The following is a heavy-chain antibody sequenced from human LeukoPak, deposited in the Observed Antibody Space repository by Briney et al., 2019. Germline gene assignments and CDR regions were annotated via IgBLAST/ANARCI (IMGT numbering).Heavy chain of an antibody. CDR1: GFTFSRYS. CDR3: ARWFGELHPAYYFDY. D-gene: IGHD3-10*01. Sequence: PGGSLRLSCAASGFTFSRYSMNWVRQAPGKGLEWVSYISRSSSTIHYADSVKGRFTISRDNAKSSLFLQMNSLRAEDTAVYYCARWFGELHPAYYFDYWGQGTLVTVSS. J-gene: IGHJ4*02. CDR2: ISRSSSTI. V-gene: IGHV3-48*04.